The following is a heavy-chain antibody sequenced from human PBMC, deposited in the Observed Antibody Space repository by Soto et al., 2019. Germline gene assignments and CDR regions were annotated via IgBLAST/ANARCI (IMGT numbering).Heavy chain of an antibody. D-gene: IGHD2-2*01. J-gene: IGHJ6*02. CDR2: IIPIFGTA. Sequence: ISWVRQAPGQGLEWMGGIIPIFGTANYAQKFQGRVTITADKSTSTAYMELSSLRSEDTAVYYCARDRVNCSSTSCYAGDGMDVWGQGTTVTVSS. CDR3: ARDRVNCSSTSCYAGDGMDV. V-gene: IGHV1-69*06.